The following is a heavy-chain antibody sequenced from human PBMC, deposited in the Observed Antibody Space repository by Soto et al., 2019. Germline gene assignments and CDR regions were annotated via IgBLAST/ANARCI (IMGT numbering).Heavy chain of an antibody. V-gene: IGHV3-20*01. CDR3: AREVGPVTIFGVVRGPFDP. CDR2: INWNGGST. J-gene: IGHJ5*02. D-gene: IGHD3-3*01. CDR1: GFTFDDYG. Sequence: AGGSLRLSCAASGFTFDDYGMSWVRQAPGKGLEWVSGINWNGGSTGYADSVKGRFTISRDNAKNSLYLQMNSLRAEDTALYHCAREVGPVTIFGVVRGPFDPWGQGTLVTVSS.